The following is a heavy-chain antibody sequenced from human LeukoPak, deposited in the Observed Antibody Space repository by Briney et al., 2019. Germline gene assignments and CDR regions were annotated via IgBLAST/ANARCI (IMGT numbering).Heavy chain of an antibody. V-gene: IGHV4-4*02. CDR1: GDSINSLDL. CDR3: AGLVGRYSSGLYYYYFDY. D-gene: IGHD3-22*01. Sequence: SETLSLTCTVSGDSINSLDLWSWVRQPPGKGLEWIGEMYLSGTTHSNPSVKSRVTISIDKSKNQFFLNLSSVTAADTAVHYCAGLVGRYSSGLYYYYFDYWGQGTLVTVSS. CDR2: MYLSGTT. J-gene: IGHJ4*02.